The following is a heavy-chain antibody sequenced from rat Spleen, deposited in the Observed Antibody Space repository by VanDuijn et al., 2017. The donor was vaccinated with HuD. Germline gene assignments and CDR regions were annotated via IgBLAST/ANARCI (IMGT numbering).Heavy chain of an antibody. CDR2: ISTGGGST. CDR1: GFTFSNYG. J-gene: IGHJ3*01. Sequence: EVQLVESGGGLVQPGRSLKLSCAASGFTFSNYGMAWVRQTTTKGLEWVASISTGGGSTYYRDSVKGRFTISGDNARSTLYLQMDSLWSEDTATYYCARVTGVFAYWGQGTLVTVSS. CDR3: ARVTGVFAY. V-gene: IGHV5S13*01. D-gene: IGHD5-1*01.